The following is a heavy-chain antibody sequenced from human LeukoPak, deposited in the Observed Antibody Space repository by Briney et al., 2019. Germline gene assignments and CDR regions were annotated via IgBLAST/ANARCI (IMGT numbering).Heavy chain of an antibody. J-gene: IGHJ4*02. CDR1: GFTLSDYH. Sequence: PGGSLRLSCAASGFTLSDYHMSWIRQAPGKGLEWVSYISSSSSYIYYADSVKGRFTISRDNAKNSLYLQMNSLRAEDTAVYYCARDGWETTVTTFDYWGQGTLVTVSS. CDR3: ARDGWETTVTTFDY. V-gene: IGHV3-11*06. CDR2: ISSSSSYI. D-gene: IGHD4-17*01.